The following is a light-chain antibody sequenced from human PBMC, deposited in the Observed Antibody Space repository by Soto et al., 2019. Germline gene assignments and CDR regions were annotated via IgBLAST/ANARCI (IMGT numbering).Light chain of an antibody. Sequence: DIQITQSPSTLSASVGDGVTITCRGSQNISVWLAWYQQRPGKAPKFLIYDASNLETGVSSRFSGSGSGTEFTLTIRSLQPDDFATYYCQQYDSSSPTFGQGTKLEIK. CDR1: QNISVW. V-gene: IGKV1-5*01. CDR2: DAS. CDR3: QQYDSSSPT. J-gene: IGKJ2*01.